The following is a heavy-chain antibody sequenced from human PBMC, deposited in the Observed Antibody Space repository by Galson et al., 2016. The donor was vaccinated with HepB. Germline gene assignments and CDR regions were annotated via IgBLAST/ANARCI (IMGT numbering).Heavy chain of an antibody. CDR3: TRRPGN. CDR2: IYSGGNT. Sequence: SLRLSCAASGFTVGNNYMSWVRQAPGKGLEWVSSIYSGGNTIYADSVKGRFTISRDSSKNTLYLQMNSLTAEDTAVYHCTRRPGNWGQGTLVTVSS. D-gene: IGHD6-6*01. CDR1: GFTVGNNY. J-gene: IGHJ4*02. V-gene: IGHV3-53*01.